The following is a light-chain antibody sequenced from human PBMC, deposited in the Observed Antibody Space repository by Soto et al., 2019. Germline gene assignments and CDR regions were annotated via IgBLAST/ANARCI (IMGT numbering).Light chain of an antibody. CDR3: QQFGSSPYT. J-gene: IGKJ2*01. CDR2: GAS. CDR1: QSVGDY. V-gene: IGKV3-20*01. Sequence: EIVLTQSPATLSLSPGERATLSCRASQSVGDYLAWYQQKPGQPPRLLIYGASTRATGIPDRFSGSGSGTDFTLTISRLEPEDFAVYFCQQFGSSPYTFGQGTKLEIK.